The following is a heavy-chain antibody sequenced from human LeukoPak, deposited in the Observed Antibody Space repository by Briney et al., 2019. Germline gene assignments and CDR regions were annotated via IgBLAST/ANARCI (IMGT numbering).Heavy chain of an antibody. CDR3: ARLLMNRYCSSTSCYTDY. V-gene: IGHV1-8*01. CDR2: MNPNSGNT. J-gene: IGHJ4*02. D-gene: IGHD2-2*02. Sequence: ASVKVSCKASGYTFTSYDINWVRQATGQGLEWMGWMNPNSGNTGYAQKFQGRVTMTRDTSISTAYMELSRLRSDDTAVYYCARLLMNRYCSSTSCYTDYWGQGTLVTVSS. CDR1: GYTFTSYD.